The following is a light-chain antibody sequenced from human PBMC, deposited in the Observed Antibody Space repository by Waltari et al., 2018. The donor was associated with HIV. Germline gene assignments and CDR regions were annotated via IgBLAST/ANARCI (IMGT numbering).Light chain of an antibody. Sequence: DIQMTPSLSTLSASVGDKIIITCRASQSISNWLAWFQQKLGKAPKLLIYKASNLESGVPSRFSGSGSGTEFTLTINSLQPDDFATYFCQQYSSDPLTFGRGTRVEVK. J-gene: IGKJ4*01. CDR2: KAS. CDR1: QSISNW. CDR3: QQYSSDPLT. V-gene: IGKV1-5*03.